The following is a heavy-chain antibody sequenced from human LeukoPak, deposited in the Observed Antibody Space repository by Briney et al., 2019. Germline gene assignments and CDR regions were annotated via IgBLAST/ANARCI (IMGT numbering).Heavy chain of an antibody. V-gene: IGHV3-23*01. CDR1: GFTFSSYA. J-gene: IGHJ5*02. CDR3: AKDGLEQYYDFWSGYYGDHNWFDP. CDR2: ISGSGGST. Sequence: PGGSLRLSCAASGFTFSSYAMSWVRQAPGKGLEWVSAISGSGGSTYYADSVKGRFTISRDNSKNTLYLQMNSLRAEDTAVYYCAKDGLEQYYDFWSGYYGDHNWFDPWGQGTLVTVSS. D-gene: IGHD3-3*01.